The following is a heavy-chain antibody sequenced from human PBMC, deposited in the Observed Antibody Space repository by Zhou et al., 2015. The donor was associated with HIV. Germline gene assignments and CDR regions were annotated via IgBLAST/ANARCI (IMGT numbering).Heavy chain of an antibody. J-gene: IGHJ4*02. V-gene: IGHV1-18*04. Sequence: QVQLVQSGAEVKKPGASVKVSCKASGYTFTGYYMHWVRQAPGQGLEWMGWINGDNGKTRYAQQFQGRVTLTTDRSTKTAFMELKYLRSDDAATYYCATDDIGGYHSFNYWGQGTRVFVSS. CDR3: ATDDIGGYHSFNY. D-gene: IGHD3-22*01. CDR1: GYTFTGYY. CDR2: INGDNGKT.